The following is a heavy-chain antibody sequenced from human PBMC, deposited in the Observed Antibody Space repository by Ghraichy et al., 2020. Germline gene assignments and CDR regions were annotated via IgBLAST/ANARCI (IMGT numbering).Heavy chain of an antibody. CDR3: SREDY. CDR2: INADNGAT. V-gene: IGHV1-2*02. Sequence: ASVKVSCKATGYTFLSGYHFHWVRQAPGQGLEWMGWINADNGATTYSQQFQGRVTVTRDTSINTVYMDLRRLTFDDTAVYYCSREDYWGQGTLVTVSS. J-gene: IGHJ4*02. CDR1: GYTFLSGYH.